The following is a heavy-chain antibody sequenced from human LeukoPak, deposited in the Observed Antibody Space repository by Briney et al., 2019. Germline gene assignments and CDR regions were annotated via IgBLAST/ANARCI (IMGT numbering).Heavy chain of an antibody. CDR2: ISAYNGNT. J-gene: IGHJ5*02. Sequence: ASVKVSCKASGYTFTSYGISWVRQAPGQGLEWMGWISAYNGNTNYAQKLQGRVTMTTDTSTSTAYMELGSLRSDDTAAYYCARDRASQYSWFDPWGQGTLVTVSS. CDR3: ARDRASQYSWFDP. CDR1: GYTFTSYG. D-gene: IGHD2/OR15-2a*01. V-gene: IGHV1-18*01.